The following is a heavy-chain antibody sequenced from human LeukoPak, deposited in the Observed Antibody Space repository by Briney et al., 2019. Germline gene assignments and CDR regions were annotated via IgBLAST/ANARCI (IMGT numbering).Heavy chain of an antibody. J-gene: IGHJ4*02. CDR1: GFTFNSYS. V-gene: IGHV3-23*01. D-gene: IGHD6-19*01. CDR2: ISGSGGST. CDR3: AKDSSGRQPSTDSDY. Sequence: GGSLRVSCAASGFTFNSYSMRWVRQAPGKGLGWVSAISGSGGSTYYADSVKGKFTMSRDNSKNTLYLQMNSLRAEDTDVYYCAKDSSGRQPSTDSDYWGQGTLVTVSS.